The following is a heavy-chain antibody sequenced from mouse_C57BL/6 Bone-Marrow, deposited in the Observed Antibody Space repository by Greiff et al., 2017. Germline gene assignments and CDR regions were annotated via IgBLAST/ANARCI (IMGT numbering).Heavy chain of an antibody. Sequence: EVQLQESGGGLVQPGGSLSLSCAASGFTFTDYYMSWVRQPPGKALEWLGFIRNKANGYTTEYSASVKGRFTISRDTSQSFLYLHMHALRAEESATYYCAGYDDGSIYYAMDYWGQGTSVTVSA. D-gene: IGHD1-1*01. J-gene: IGHJ4*01. CDR3: AGYDDGSIYYAMDY. CDR2: IRNKANGYTT. V-gene: IGHV7-3*01. CDR1: GFTFTDYY.